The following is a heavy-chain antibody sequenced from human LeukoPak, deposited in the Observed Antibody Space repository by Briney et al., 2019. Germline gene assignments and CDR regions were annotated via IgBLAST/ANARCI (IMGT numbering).Heavy chain of an antibody. CDR2: IYYSGST. Sequence: SETLSLTCTVSGGSISSSSYYWGWIRQPPGKGLEWIGSIYYSGSTYYNPSLKSRVTISVDTSKNQFSLKLSSVTAADTAVYYCARGGPPPSRSGWYKHYYGMDVWGQGTTVTVSS. J-gene: IGHJ6*02. V-gene: IGHV4-39*07. D-gene: IGHD6-19*01. CDR3: ARGGPPPSRSGWYKHYYGMDV. CDR1: GGSISSSSYY.